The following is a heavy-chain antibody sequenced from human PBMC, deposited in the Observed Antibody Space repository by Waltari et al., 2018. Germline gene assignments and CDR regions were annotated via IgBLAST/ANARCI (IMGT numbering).Heavy chain of an antibody. CDR3: ARDPRVWGYFDY. Sequence: QPQLQESGPGLVKPSQTLSLTCTVSDGSLSRGSDYWNWIRQPAGKGLEWIGRTYTSGGAFYNASLKSRVTISIDTSKNQLSLTLNSVTAADTAVYYCARDPRVWGYFDYWGQGVLVTVSS. D-gene: IGHD3-16*01. CDR1: DGSLSRGSDY. CDR2: TYTSGGA. V-gene: IGHV4-61*02. J-gene: IGHJ4*02.